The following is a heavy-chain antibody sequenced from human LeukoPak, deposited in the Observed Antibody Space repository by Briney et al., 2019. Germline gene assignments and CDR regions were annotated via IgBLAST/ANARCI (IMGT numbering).Heavy chain of an antibody. CDR2: ITYSGGGT. CDR3: AKRSSAVAAVSLYYFDY. V-gene: IGHV3-23*01. Sequence: GGSLRLSCAASGFTFSSYWMSWVRQAPGKGLEWVSSITYSGGGTYYADSVKGRFTISRDNSKNTLYLQMNTLRAEDTAVYYCAKRSSAVAAVSLYYFDYWGQGTLVTVSS. D-gene: IGHD2-15*01. CDR1: GFTFSSYW. J-gene: IGHJ4*02.